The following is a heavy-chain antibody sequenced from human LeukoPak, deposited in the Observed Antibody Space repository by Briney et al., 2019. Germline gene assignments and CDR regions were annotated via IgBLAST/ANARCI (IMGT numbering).Heavy chain of an antibody. CDR1: GYTFTDYY. CDR3: ARDNSYRDSSWWFDP. CDR2: INPSGSRT. Sequence: SVKVSCKASGYTFTDYYMHWVRQAPGRGLEWVGLINPSGSRTICAQKFQGRVTMTRDTSTSTDYMELSSLTSEDTAVYYCARDNSYRDSSWWFDPWGQGTLVTVSS. V-gene: IGHV1-46*01. D-gene: IGHD6-6*01. J-gene: IGHJ5*02.